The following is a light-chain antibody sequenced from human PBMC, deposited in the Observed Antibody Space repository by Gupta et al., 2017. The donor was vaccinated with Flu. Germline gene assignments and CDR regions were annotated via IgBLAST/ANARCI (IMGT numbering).Light chain of an antibody. CDR3: AAWDASLNGWV. CDR2: SNN. CDR1: SSNIGSNT. V-gene: IGLV1-44*01. J-gene: IGLJ3*02. Sequence: QSVLTQPPSASGTPGQRVTISCSGSSSNIGSNTVNWYQQLPGTAPKLLICSNNQRPSGVPDRFSGSKSGTSASLAIGGLQSEDEANYYCAAWDASLNGWVFGGGTKLTVL.